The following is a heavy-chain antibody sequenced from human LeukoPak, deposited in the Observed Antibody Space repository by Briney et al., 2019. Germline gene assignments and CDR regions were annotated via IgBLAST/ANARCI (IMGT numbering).Heavy chain of an antibody. Sequence: PGGSLRPSCAASGFTFSSYSMNWVRQAPGKGLEWVSSISSSSSYIYYADSVRGRFTISRDSSKNTLYLQMNSLRAEDAAAYYCAKAPVTSCRGAYCYPFDYWGQGTLVTVSS. J-gene: IGHJ4*02. CDR1: GFTFSSYS. D-gene: IGHD2-21*01. CDR2: ISSSSSYI. CDR3: AKAPVTSCRGAYCYPFDY. V-gene: IGHV3-21*04.